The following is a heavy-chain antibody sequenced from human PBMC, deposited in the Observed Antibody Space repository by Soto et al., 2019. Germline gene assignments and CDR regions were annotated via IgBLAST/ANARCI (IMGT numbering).Heavy chain of an antibody. V-gene: IGHV1-69*06. CDR3: AREPYTSTTTVTNLYYFDY. CDR2: IIPIFGTA. CDR1: GGTFSSYA. D-gene: IGHD4-17*01. J-gene: IGHJ4*02. Sequence: SVKVSCKASGGTFSSYAISWVRQAPGQGLEWMGGIIPIFGTANYAQKFQGRVTITADKSTSTAYMELSSLRSEDTAVYYCAREPYTSTTTVTNLYYFDYWGQGTLVTVSS.